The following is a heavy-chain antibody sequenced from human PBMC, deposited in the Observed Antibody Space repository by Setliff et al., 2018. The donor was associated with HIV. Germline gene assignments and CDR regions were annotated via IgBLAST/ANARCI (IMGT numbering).Heavy chain of an antibody. CDR1: GYSISSGYY. J-gene: IGHJ4*02. D-gene: IGHD4-17*01. V-gene: IGHV4-38-2*01. CDR2: IYHIGST. CDR3: ARQKGYGGNPFDY. Sequence: SETLSLTCAVSGYSISSGYYWGWIRQPPGKGLEWIGSIYHIGSTYYNPSLKSRVTISVDTSKNQFSLKLSSVTAADTAMYYCARQKGYGGNPFDYWGQGTLVTVSS.